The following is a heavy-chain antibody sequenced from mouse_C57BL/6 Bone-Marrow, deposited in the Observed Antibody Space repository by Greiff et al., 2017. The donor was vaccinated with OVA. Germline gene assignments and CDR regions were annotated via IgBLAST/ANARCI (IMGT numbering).Heavy chain of an antibody. CDR1: GYTFTSYG. D-gene: IGHD2-4*01. V-gene: IGHV1-81*01. CDR3: ARRIYYDYDGHWYFDV. CDR2: IYPRSGNT. Sequence: QVQLQQSGAELARPGASVKLSCKASGYTFTSYGISWVKQRTGQGLEWIGEIYPRSGNTYYNEKFKGKATLTADKSSSTAYMELRSRTSEDSAVYFCARRIYYDYDGHWYFDVWGTGTTVTVSS. J-gene: IGHJ1*03.